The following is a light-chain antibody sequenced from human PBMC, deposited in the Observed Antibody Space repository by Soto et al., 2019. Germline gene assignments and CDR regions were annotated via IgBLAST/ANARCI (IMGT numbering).Light chain of an antibody. CDR1: SSDVGGYNY. CDR3: SSYAGSSNV. CDR2: EVN. Sequence: QSALTQPPSASGSPGQSVAISCTGTSSDVGGYNYVSWYQQHPGKAPKLMIYEVNKRPSGVPDRFSGSKSGNTASLTVSGVQAEDEDDYYCSSYAGSSNVFGTGTKVTAL. J-gene: IGLJ1*01. V-gene: IGLV2-8*01.